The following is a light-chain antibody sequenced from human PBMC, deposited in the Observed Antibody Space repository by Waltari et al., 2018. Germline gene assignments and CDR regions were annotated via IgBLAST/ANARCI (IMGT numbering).Light chain of an antibody. J-gene: IGKJ2*01. CDR3: LQYGNSPGT. Sequence: ETVMMQSPGTLSSSPGERATLSCRASENVKRNSLAWYQQKPGQAPRLLIYGASSRATGIPDRFSGSGSGTDFTLTISRVEPEDIAVYYCLQYGNSPGTFGQGSKLQIK. CDR2: GAS. V-gene: IGKV3-20*01. CDR1: ENVKRNS.